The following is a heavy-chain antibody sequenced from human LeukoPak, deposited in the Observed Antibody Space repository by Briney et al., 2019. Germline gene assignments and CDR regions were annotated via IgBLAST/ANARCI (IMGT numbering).Heavy chain of an antibody. CDR3: ARGERWFGERGSPYYFDY. CDR2: IYYSGST. CDR1: GGSISSSSYY. Sequence: KPSETLSLTCTVSGGSISSSSYYWGWIRQPPGKGLEWIGSIYYSGSTYYNPSLKSRVTISVDTSKNQFSLKLSSVTAEDTAVYYCARGERWFGERGSPYYFDYWGQGTLVTVSS. V-gene: IGHV4-39*07. D-gene: IGHD3-10*01. J-gene: IGHJ4*02.